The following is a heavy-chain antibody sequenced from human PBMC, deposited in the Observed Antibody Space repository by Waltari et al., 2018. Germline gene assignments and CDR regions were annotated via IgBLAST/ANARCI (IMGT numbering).Heavy chain of an antibody. CDR1: GFSLSTSGVG. Sequence: QITLKESGPTLVKPTQTLTLTCTFSGFSLSTSGVGVGWIRQPPGKALEWLALIYWDDDKRYSPSLKSRLTITKDTSKNQVVLTMTNMDPVDTATYYCAHWIEYSSSSYYYYGMDVWGQGTTVTVSS. D-gene: IGHD6-6*01. V-gene: IGHV2-5*02. CDR2: IYWDDDK. J-gene: IGHJ6*02. CDR3: AHWIEYSSSSYYYYGMDV.